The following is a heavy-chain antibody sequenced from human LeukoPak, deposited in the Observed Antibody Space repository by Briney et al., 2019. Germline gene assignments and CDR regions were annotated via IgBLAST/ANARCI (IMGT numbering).Heavy chain of an antibody. J-gene: IGHJ5*02. CDR3: AKVSPSYYYDSSPDNWFDP. D-gene: IGHD3-22*01. V-gene: IGHV3-23*01. CDR2: ISGSGGST. Sequence: GGSLRLSCAASGFTFSSYAMSWVRQAPGKGLEWVSAISGSGGSTYYADSVKGRFTISRDNSKNTLYLQMNSLRAEDKAVYYCAKVSPSYYYDSSPDNWFDPWGQGTLVTVSS. CDR1: GFTFSSYA.